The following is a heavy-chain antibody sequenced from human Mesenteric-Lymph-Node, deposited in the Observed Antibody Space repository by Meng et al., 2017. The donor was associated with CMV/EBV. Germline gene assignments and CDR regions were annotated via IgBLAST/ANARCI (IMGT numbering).Heavy chain of an antibody. CDR3: AKGQQLVPDY. CDR1: GFTFSSYW. D-gene: IGHD6-13*01. V-gene: IGHV3-23*01. Sequence: GESLKISCAASGFTFSSYWMSWVRQAPGKGLEWVSAISGSGGSTYYADSVKGRFTISRDNSKNTLYLQMNSLRAEDTAVYYCAKGQQLVPDYWGQGTLVTVSS. CDR2: ISGSGGST. J-gene: IGHJ4*02.